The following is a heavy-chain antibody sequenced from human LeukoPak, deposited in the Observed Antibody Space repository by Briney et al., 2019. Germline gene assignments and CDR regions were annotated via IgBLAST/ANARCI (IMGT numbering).Heavy chain of an antibody. D-gene: IGHD3-10*01. CDR1: GGSISSYY. CDR3: ARAKVRRGGFDY. CDR2: IYYSGST. J-gene: IGHJ4*02. Sequence: SETLSLTCTVSGGSISSYYWSWIRQPPGKGLEWIGYIYYSGSTNYNPSLKSRVTISADTSKNQFSLKLSSVTAADTAVYYCARAKVRRGGFDYWGQGTLVTVSS. V-gene: IGHV4-59*01.